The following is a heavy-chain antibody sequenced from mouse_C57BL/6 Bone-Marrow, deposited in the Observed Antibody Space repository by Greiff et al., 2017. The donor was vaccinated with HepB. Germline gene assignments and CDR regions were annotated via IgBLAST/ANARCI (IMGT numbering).Heavy chain of an antibody. Sequence: QVQLQQPGAELVKPGASVKMSCKASGYTFTSYWITWVKQRPGQGLEWIGDIYPGSGSTNYNEKFKSKATLTVDTSSSTAYMQLSSLTSEDSAVYYCARWFITTVVAEYYYAMDYWGQGTSVTVTS. CDR1: GYTFTSYW. V-gene: IGHV1-55*01. CDR2: IYPGSGST. D-gene: IGHD1-1*01. CDR3: ARWFITTVVAEYYYAMDY. J-gene: IGHJ4*01.